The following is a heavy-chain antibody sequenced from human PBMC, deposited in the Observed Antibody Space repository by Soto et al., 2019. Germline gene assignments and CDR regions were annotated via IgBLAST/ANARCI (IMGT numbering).Heavy chain of an antibody. D-gene: IGHD3-10*01. CDR1: GFTFSTYA. Sequence: QVQLVESGGGVVQPGRSLRLSCAASGFTFSTYAMHWVRQAPGKGLEWVAVISYDGSNKYYADSVKGRFTISRDDSKKTQYLQMNRLRAEDTAVHYCARGYGSGSYYSPTFDYWGQGTLVTVSS. CDR3: ARGYGSGSYYSPTFDY. J-gene: IGHJ4*02. CDR2: ISYDGSNK. V-gene: IGHV3-30-3*01.